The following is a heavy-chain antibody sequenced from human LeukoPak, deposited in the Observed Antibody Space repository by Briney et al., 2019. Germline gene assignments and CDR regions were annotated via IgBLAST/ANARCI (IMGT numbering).Heavy chain of an antibody. CDR1: GLTFHDYA. CDR3: AKGWNNSSWYAGYYDF. CDR2: FSWNGAGI. Sequence: GGSLRLSCAASGLTFHDYAMHWVRQAPGKGLEWVSGFSWNGAGIGYADSVKGRFTISRDNAKNSLYLQMNSLRAEDTALYYCAKGWNNSSWYAGYYDFWGQGTLVTVSS. J-gene: IGHJ4*02. V-gene: IGHV3-9*01. D-gene: IGHD6-13*01.